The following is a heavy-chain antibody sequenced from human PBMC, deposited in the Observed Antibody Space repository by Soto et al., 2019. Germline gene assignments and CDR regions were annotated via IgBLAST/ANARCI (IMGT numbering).Heavy chain of an antibody. D-gene: IGHD3-22*01. J-gene: IGHJ4*02. CDR2: IYHRGSK. CDR3: ARYEYDSSGHDEEH. Sequence: SETLSLTCTVSGYSINRGYYWGWIRHAPGKGPAWNGSIYHRGSKYGTPSLKTRATISVDTSDNQFTLSLTSVTVAVTAMYYCARYEYDSSGHDEEHWGQGTLVTVSS. V-gene: IGHV4-38-2*02. CDR1: GYSINRGYY.